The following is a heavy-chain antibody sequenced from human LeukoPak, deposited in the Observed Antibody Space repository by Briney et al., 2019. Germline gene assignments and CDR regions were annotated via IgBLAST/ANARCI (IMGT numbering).Heavy chain of an antibody. CDR1: GYSFTSYW. Sequence: GESLKISCKGSGYSFTSYWISWVRQMPGKGLEWMGRIDPSDSYTNYSPSFQGHVTISADMSISTAFLQWSSLKASDTAIYYCARELLGIQVAYWGQGTLVTVSS. J-gene: IGHJ4*02. V-gene: IGHV5-10-1*01. D-gene: IGHD1-26*01. CDR2: IDPSDSYT. CDR3: ARELLGIQVAY.